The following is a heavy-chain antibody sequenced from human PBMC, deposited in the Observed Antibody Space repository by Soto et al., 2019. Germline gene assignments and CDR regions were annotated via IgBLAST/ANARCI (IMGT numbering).Heavy chain of an antibody. D-gene: IGHD4-17*01. CDR1: GFTFSSYG. V-gene: IGHV3-30*18. J-gene: IGHJ4*02. Sequence: QVQLVESGGGVVQPGRSLRLSCAASGFTFSSYGMHWVRQAPGKGLEWVAVISYDGSNKYYADSVKGRFTISRDNSKNTLYLQMNSLRAEDTAVYYCAKVDYGDSIDYWGQGTLATVSS. CDR2: ISYDGSNK. CDR3: AKVDYGDSIDY.